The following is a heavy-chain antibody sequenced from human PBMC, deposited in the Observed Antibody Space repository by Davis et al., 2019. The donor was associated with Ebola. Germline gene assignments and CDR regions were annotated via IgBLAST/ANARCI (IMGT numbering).Heavy chain of an antibody. V-gene: IGHV1-18*01. CDR3: AKVRVGSGWYFDY. D-gene: IGHD6-19*01. J-gene: IGHJ4*02. Sequence: ASVKVSCKASGYSFASYSVTWVRRAPGQGLEWIGWISPYNGHTNYAQKFQGRVSMTTDTSTSTAYMELRSLRSDDTAVYYCAKVRVGSGWYFDYWGQGTLVTVSS. CDR1: GYSFASYS. CDR2: ISPYNGHT.